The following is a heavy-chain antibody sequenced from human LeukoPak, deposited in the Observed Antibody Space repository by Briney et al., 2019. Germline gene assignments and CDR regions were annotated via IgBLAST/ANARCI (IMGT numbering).Heavy chain of an antibody. CDR2: MKPNSAHT. D-gene: IGHD1-26*01. CDR1: GYTFTSYD. J-gene: IGHJ4*02. CDR3: ARGSGSWGGSFDY. V-gene: IGHV1-8*01. Sequence: ASVKVSCKAPGYTFTSYDINWVRQATGQGLEWMGWMKPNSAHTGYAKKFKGRVTINRNASISTAYMELSSMRSEDTAVYYCARGSGSWGGSFDYWGQGTLVTVSS.